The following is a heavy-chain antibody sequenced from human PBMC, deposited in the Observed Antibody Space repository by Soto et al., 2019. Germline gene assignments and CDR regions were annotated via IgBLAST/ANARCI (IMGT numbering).Heavy chain of an antibody. Sequence: QVQLVQSGAEVKKPAASVKVSCKASGYTFTGYYMHWVRQAPGQGVEWMGWINHNSGDTNYARKFQGRVTITRDTYMSTAYMELSRLRSDDTAVYYCARDRPTSPMVVWGQGTTVTVSS. J-gene: IGHJ6*02. CDR1: GYTFTGYY. V-gene: IGHV1-2*02. CDR2: INHNSGDT. CDR3: ARDRPTSPMVV.